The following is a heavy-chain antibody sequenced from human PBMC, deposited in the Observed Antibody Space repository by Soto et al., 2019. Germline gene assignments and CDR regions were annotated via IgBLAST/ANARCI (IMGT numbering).Heavy chain of an antibody. CDR1: GFTFSNAW. J-gene: IGHJ4*02. CDR2: IKSKTDGGTT. CDR3: TTEGVLWFGELPDY. D-gene: IGHD3-10*01. Sequence: EVQLVESGGGLVQPGGSLRLSCAASGFTFSNAWMSWVRQAPGKGLEWVGRIKSKTDGGTTDYAAPVKGRFTISRDDSKNTLYLQMNSLKTEDTAVYYCTTEGVLWFGELPDYWGQGTLVTVSS. V-gene: IGHV3-15*01.